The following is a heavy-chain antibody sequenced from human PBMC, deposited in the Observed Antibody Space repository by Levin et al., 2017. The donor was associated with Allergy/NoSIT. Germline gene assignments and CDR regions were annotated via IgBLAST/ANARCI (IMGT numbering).Heavy chain of an antibody. CDR2: IFDTGTS. D-gene: IGHD3-10*01. J-gene: IGHJ6*03. Sequence: RSSETLSLTCAVSGGSISSYCWSWIRQPPGKGLEWIGYIFDTGTSNHNPSLKSRVTISVDTSKNQFSLKLSSVSAADTAVYYCARGWHFGSGTYNAYHYSHYMDVWGEGTTVTVSS. CDR1: GGSISSYC. CDR3: ARGWHFGSGTYNAYHYSHYMDV. V-gene: IGHV4-59*01.